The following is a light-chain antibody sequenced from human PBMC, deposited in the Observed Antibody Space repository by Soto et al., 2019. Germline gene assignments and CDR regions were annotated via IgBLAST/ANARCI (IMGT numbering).Light chain of an antibody. V-gene: IGKV3-20*01. J-gene: IGKJ3*01. Sequence: EIVLTQSPGTLSLSPGERATLSCRASQSVSSSYLAWYQQKPGQAPRLLIYGASSRATGIPDRFSGSGSGTDFTLTISRLEPEDFAVYYGQQYGSSPLFTFGPGTKVVIK. CDR1: QSVSSSY. CDR2: GAS. CDR3: QQYGSSPLFT.